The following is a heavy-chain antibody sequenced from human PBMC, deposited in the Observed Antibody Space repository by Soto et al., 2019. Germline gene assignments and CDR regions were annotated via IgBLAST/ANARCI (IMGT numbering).Heavy chain of an antibody. CDR1: GFSFSNFA. J-gene: IGHJ5*02. CDR3: AKDYASTWYWYFDP. CDR2: ISGSGDKT. Sequence: GSLRLSCAASGFSFSNFAMSWVRQAPGTGLEWVSSISGSGDKTYYLDSVKGRFTISRDNSKNTLYLHMNSLGAEDTAVYFCAKDYASTWYWYFDPWGKGTLVTVSS. V-gene: IGHV3-23*01. D-gene: IGHD6-13*01.